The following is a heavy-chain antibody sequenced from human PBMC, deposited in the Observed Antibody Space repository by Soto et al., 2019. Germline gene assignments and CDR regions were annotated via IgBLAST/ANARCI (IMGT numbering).Heavy chain of an antibody. CDR2: ISSGSNTI. J-gene: IGHJ4*02. CDR3: ASPNWVDY. D-gene: IGHD2-8*01. V-gene: IGHV3-48*02. Sequence: EVQLVESGGGLVQPGGSLRLSCAASGFTFSTYSMNWVRQAPGKGLEWVSYISSGSNTIYYADSVKGRFTISRDNAENILYLQMNSLRDEDTAVYYCASPNWVDYWGQGTLVTVSS. CDR1: GFTFSTYS.